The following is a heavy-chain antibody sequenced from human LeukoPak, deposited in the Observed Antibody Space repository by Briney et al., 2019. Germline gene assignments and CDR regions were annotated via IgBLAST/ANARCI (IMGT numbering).Heavy chain of an antibody. Sequence: GGSLRLSCAASGFTFDDYGMSWVRQAPGKGLEWVSAISDTGNTYHADSVKGRFTISRDSSKNTLFLQMNRLRPADAAVYYCAKAPVTTCRGAFCYPFDYWGLGTLVTVSS. J-gene: IGHJ4*02. D-gene: IGHD2-15*01. CDR1: GFTFDDYG. V-gene: IGHV3-23*01. CDR2: ISDTGNT. CDR3: AKAPVTTCRGAFCYPFDY.